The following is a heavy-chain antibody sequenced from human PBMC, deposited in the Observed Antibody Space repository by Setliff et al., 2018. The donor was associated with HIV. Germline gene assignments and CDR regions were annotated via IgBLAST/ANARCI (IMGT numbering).Heavy chain of an antibody. CDR2: IYYTGST. CDR3: ASGEPYYYDSTGYSGNYFDY. Sequence: LSLTCTVSGGSISTYFWSWVRQTPGKGLEWIGYIYYTGSTSYNPSFRSRVTISVDTSKSQFSLKLASVTAADTAVYYCASGEPYYYDSTGYSGNYFDYWGQGTLVTVSS. V-gene: IGHV4-59*12. CDR1: GGSISTYF. D-gene: IGHD3-22*01. J-gene: IGHJ4*02.